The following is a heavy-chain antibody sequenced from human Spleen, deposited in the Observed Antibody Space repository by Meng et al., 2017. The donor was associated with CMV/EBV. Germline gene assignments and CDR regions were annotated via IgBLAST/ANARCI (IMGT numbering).Heavy chain of an antibody. D-gene: IGHD6-6*01. CDR1: GFFFSRYS. J-gene: IGHJ3*02. Sequence: GESLKISCAASGFFFSRYSLHWVRQSPGKGLEWVAVISYDGSNKYYADSVKGRFTISRDNSKNTLYLQMNSLRAEDTAVYYCARERIAALSDAFDIWGQGTMVTVSS. CDR3: ARERIAALSDAFDI. CDR2: ISYDGSNK. V-gene: IGHV3-30*04.